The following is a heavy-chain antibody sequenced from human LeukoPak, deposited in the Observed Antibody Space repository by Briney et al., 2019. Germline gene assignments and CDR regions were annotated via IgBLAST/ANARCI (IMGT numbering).Heavy chain of an antibody. CDR1: GYTFTGYY. Sequence: ASVNVSCKSSGYTFTGYYMHWVRQAPGQGLEWMGWINTNSGGTNYAQKFQGRVIMTRDTSISTAYMELSRLRSDDTAVYYCARVNGRTAMGRGYFDYWGQGTLVTVSS. V-gene: IGHV1-2*02. CDR2: INTNSGGT. CDR3: ARVNGRTAMGRGYFDY. J-gene: IGHJ4*02. D-gene: IGHD5-18*01.